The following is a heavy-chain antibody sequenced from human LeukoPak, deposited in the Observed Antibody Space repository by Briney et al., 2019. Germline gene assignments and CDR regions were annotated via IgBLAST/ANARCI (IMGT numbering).Heavy chain of an antibody. CDR1: GFTFSSYW. J-gene: IGHJ4*02. Sequence: GGSLRLSCAASGFTFSSYWMTWVRQAPGRGLEWVATIKADGSDKYYVNSVKGRFTISRDNAKNSLSLQMDSLRAEDTAVYYCARDSTYYYDSGSSGPHYFDNWGQGTLVTVSS. CDR3: ARDSTYYYDSGSSGPHYFDN. CDR2: IKADGSDK. V-gene: IGHV3-7*01. D-gene: IGHD3-10*01.